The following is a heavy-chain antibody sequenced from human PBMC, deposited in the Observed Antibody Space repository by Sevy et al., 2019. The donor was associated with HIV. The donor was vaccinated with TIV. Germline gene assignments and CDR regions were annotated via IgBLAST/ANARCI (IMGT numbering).Heavy chain of an antibody. J-gene: IGHJ4*02. CDR1: GFTFSSYS. Sequence: GGSLRLSCAASGFTFSSYSMNWVRQAPGKGLEWVSYSSSSSSTINYEETVKGRFTISSNNAKNSLYLQMNSLRAEDTAVYYCASVLRTPYGSGSYNPVDYWGQGTPVTVSS. D-gene: IGHD3-10*01. V-gene: IGHV3-48*01. CDR3: ASVLRTPYGSGSYNPVDY. CDR2: SSSSSSTI.